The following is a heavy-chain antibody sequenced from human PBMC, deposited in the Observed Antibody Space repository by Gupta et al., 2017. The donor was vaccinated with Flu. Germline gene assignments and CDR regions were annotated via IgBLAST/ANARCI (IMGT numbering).Heavy chain of an antibody. J-gene: IGHJ6*02. Sequence: QVQLVQSGAEVKKPGASVKVSCKASGYTFTSYDINWVRQATGQGLEWMGWMNPNSGNTGYAQKFQGRVTMTRNTSISTAYMELSSLRSEDTAVYYCARYLGAAGIVVVPAARYYYYGMDVWGQGTTVTVSS. V-gene: IGHV1-8*01. D-gene: IGHD2-2*01. CDR1: GYTFTSYD. CDR2: MNPNSGNT. CDR3: ARYLGAAGIVVVPAARYYYYGMDV.